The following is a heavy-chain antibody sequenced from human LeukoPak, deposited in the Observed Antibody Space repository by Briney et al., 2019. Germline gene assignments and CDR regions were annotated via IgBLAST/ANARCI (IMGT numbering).Heavy chain of an antibody. J-gene: IGHJ3*01. CDR1: GFSFSNSW. CDR3: AKSLASGWYTA. Sequence: GGSLRLSCAATGFSFSNSWMTWVRQAPGKGLEWVSAISGSGGSTYYADSVKGRFTISRDNSKNTLYLQMNSLRAEDTAVYYCAKSLASGWYTAWGQGTMVTVSS. D-gene: IGHD6-19*01. CDR2: ISGSGGST. V-gene: IGHV3-23*01.